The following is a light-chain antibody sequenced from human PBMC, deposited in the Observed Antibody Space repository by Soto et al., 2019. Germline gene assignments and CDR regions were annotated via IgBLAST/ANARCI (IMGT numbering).Light chain of an antibody. Sequence: DIPMTQSPSSLSAFVGARVTITCRASQGIGTYLHWYQQKPGRAPQLLISSSSTLQSRVPSRFRGSGSGADFALTITSLQPEDGASYFCQQTFGSPVTFGGGTSVE. J-gene: IGKJ4*01. CDR1: QGIGTY. V-gene: IGKV1-39*01. CDR3: QQTFGSPVT. CDR2: SSS.